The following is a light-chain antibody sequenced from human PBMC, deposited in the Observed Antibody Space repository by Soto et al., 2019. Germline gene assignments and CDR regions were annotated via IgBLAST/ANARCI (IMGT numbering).Light chain of an antibody. CDR1: QSVLFSSTNENC. CDR2: WAS. V-gene: IGKV4-1*01. Sequence: DIVMTQSPDSLAVSLGERAAINCRSSQSVLFSSTNENCLGWYQQKPGQPPKLLIYWASTRESGVPDRFSGSGSGTDFTLTINNLQAEDVAVYYCQQCYSPPWTFGLGTKVEIK. J-gene: IGKJ1*01. CDR3: QQCYSPPWT.